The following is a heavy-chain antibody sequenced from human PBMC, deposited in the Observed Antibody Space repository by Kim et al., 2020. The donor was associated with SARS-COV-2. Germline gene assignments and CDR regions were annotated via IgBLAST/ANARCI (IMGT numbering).Heavy chain of an antibody. CDR1: GDSISSSTYY. Sequence: SETLSLTCTVSGDSISSSTYYWGWIRQPPGKGLEWIGTIYYTGSTYYNPSLKSRVTISADMSNNQFSLKLSSVTAADTALDYCARLGPNWAKTMDSWGQGTLVTVSS. V-gene: IGHV4-39*01. J-gene: IGHJ4*02. D-gene: IGHD7-27*01. CDR2: IYYTGST. CDR3: ARLGPNWAKTMDS.